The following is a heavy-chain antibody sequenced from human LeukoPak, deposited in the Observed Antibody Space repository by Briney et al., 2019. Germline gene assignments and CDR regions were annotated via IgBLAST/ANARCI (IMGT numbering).Heavy chain of an antibody. CDR2: IRYDGSNK. J-gene: IGHJ4*02. V-gene: IGHV3-30*02. CDR3: AKIRYFDWLLYYFDY. CDR1: GFTFSSYG. D-gene: IGHD3-9*01. Sequence: GGSLRLSCAASGFTFSSYGMHWVRQAPGKGLEWVAFIRYDGSNKYYADSVKGRFTISRDNSKNTLYLQMNSLRAEDTAVYYCAKIRYFDWLLYYFDYWGQGTLVTVSS.